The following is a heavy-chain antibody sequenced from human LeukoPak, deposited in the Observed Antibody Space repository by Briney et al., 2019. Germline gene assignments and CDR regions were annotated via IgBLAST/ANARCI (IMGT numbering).Heavy chain of an antibody. Sequence: GGSLRLSCAASGFTFDNYAMTWVRQAPGKGLEWVSGISGSGDNTYYADSVKGRFTISRDNSKNTLYLQMNSLRAEDTAVYYCARTREQWLALHFDYWGQGTLVTVSS. V-gene: IGHV3-23*01. CDR2: ISGSGDNT. D-gene: IGHD6-19*01. CDR1: GFTFDNYA. CDR3: ARTREQWLALHFDY. J-gene: IGHJ4*02.